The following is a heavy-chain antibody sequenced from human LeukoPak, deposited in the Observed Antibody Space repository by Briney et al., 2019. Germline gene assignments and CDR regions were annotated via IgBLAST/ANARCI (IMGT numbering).Heavy chain of an antibody. CDR2: IRSKGYGGTT. Sequence: GGSLRLSCTASGFTFGDYVMSWVRQAPGKGLEWVGFIRSKGYGGTTEYAASVKGRVTISRDDSKSIAYLQMNSLKTEVTAVYYCNWWLLPLDYWGQGTLVTVSS. D-gene: IGHD2-15*01. V-gene: IGHV3-49*04. J-gene: IGHJ4*02. CDR1: GFTFGDYV. CDR3: NWWLLPLDY.